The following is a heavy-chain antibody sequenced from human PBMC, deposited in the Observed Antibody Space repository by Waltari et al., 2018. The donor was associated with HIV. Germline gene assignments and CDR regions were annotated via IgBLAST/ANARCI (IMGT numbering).Heavy chain of an antibody. Sequence: QVHLVESGGGVVQPGRSLRLTCEASGFTFSYYGMHWVRQAPGRGLEWVAFSSHDETNKYYTVSVKGRFTISRDNSKNMVFLQMNSLRAEDTAVYYCARDLYSSAWYVKYLDYWGQGTLVTVSS. D-gene: IGHD6-19*01. V-gene: IGHV3-33*01. CDR2: SSHDETNK. CDR1: GFTFSYYG. J-gene: IGHJ4*02. CDR3: ARDLYSSAWYVKYLDY.